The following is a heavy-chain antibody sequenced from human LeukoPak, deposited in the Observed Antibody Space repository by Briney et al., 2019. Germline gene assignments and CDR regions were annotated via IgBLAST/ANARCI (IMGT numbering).Heavy chain of an antibody. D-gene: IGHD3-22*01. Sequence: SETLSLTCTVSCGSISSKSYYWGWLRQPPGKGVEWLGSISYRWSTYYNPSLKSRVTISVDTSKNQFSLKLSSVTAADTAVYYCARRYDSSGYWGYYFDYWGQGTLVTVSS. CDR1: CGSISSKSYY. CDR3: ARRYDSSGYWGYYFDY. CDR2: ISYRWST. J-gene: IGHJ4*02. V-gene: IGHV4-39*01.